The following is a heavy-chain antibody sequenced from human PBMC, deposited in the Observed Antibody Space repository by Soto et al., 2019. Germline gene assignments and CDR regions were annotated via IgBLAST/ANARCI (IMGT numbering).Heavy chain of an antibody. V-gene: IGHV3-11*01. CDR3: ARDGYCSSTTCYSDAFDI. D-gene: IGHD2-2*03. J-gene: IGHJ3*02. Sequence: AGVLQRLCWAAAEGKFISHGVSWIRKDQGKGLEWVSVLSRSGNTIYYADSVKGRFSISRDNAENSLNLQMNSLRAEDTAVYYCARDGYCSSTTCYSDAFDIWGQGTKVTGSS. CDR1: EGKFISHG. CDR2: LSRSGNTI.